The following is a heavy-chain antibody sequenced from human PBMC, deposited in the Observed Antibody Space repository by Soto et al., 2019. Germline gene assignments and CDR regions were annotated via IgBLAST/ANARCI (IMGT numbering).Heavy chain of an antibody. CDR3: ARVSNDILTGYYSYYYYGMDV. J-gene: IGHJ6*02. CDR1: GGTFSSYA. D-gene: IGHD3-9*01. Sequence: AAAVKGSCKASGGTFSSYAISWVRQAPGQGFEWMGGIIPIFGAANYAQKFQGRVTITADESTTTAYMEMNSLRSEDTAVYYCARVSNDILTGYYSYYYYGMDVWGQGTTVSAYS. V-gene: IGHV1-69*13. CDR2: IIPIFGAA.